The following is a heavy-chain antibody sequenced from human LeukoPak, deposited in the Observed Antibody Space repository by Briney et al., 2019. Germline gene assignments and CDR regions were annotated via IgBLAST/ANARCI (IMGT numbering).Heavy chain of an antibody. Sequence: ASVKVSCKASGYSFTSYGFTWVRQAPGQGLEWMGWISAYNGNTNYAQKLQGRVTMTTDTSTSTAYLELRSLRSDDTAVYYCARTQSSSWNYYFDYWGQGTLVTVSS. J-gene: IGHJ4*02. D-gene: IGHD6-13*01. V-gene: IGHV1-18*01. CDR2: ISAYNGNT. CDR1: GYSFTSYG. CDR3: ARTQSSSWNYYFDY.